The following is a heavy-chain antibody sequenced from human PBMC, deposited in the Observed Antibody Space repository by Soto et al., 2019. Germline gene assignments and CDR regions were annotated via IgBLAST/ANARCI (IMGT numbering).Heavy chain of an antibody. V-gene: IGHV3-23*01. D-gene: IGHD5-18*01. CDR1: GFTFSSYA. Sequence: GGTLRLSCAASGFTFSSYAMSWVRPAPGKGLEWVSAISGSGGSTYYRDSVKGRFNIARDNSKNTLYLQRNSLRAEDTAVYYCAKGDDVDTAMVDALDIWGPGTMVTVSS. CDR2: ISGSGGST. J-gene: IGHJ3*02. CDR3: AKGDDVDTAMVDALDI.